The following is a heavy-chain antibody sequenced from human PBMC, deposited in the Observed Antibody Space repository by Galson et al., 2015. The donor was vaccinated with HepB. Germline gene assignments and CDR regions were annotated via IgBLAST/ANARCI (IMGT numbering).Heavy chain of an antibody. CDR1: GFTFGDYA. CDR2: IRSKAYGGTT. J-gene: IGHJ4*02. V-gene: IGHV3-49*04. CDR3: TREDPLIVATMRTAVAGYDY. Sequence: SLRLSCAASGFTFGDYAMSWVRQAPGKGLEWVGFIRSKAYGGTTEYAASVKGRFTISRDDSKSIAYLQMNSLKTEDTAVYYCTREDPLIVATMRTAVAGYDYWGQGTLVTVSS. D-gene: IGHD5-12*01.